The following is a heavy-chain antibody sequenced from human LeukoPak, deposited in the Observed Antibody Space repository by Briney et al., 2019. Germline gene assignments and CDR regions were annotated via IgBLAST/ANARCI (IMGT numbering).Heavy chain of an antibody. J-gene: IGHJ4*02. V-gene: IGHV4-59*01. Sequence: SETLSLTCTVSGDSLSSDYWSWLRQPPGKGMEWIGYSGSTNYNPSLKSRVTISVDTAKNQFSLKLTSVTTADTAVYFCARAGDTVYYIDYWGQGTLVSVSA. CDR2: SGST. CDR3: ARAGDTVYYIDY. D-gene: IGHD2-21*02. CDR1: GDSLSSDY.